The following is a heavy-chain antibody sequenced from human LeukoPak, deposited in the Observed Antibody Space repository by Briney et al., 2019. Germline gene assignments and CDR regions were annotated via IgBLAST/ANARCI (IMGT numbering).Heavy chain of an antibody. CDR3: ARGGRKAVAGTPNWFDP. CDR1: GFTFSSYS. Sequence: GGSLRLSCAASGFTFSSYSMNWVRQAPGKGLEWVSYISSSSSTIYYADSVKGRFTISRDNAKNSLYLQTNSLRAEDTAVYYCARGGRKAVAGTPNWFDPWGQGTLVTVSS. CDR2: ISSSSSTI. V-gene: IGHV3-48*01. D-gene: IGHD6-19*01. J-gene: IGHJ5*02.